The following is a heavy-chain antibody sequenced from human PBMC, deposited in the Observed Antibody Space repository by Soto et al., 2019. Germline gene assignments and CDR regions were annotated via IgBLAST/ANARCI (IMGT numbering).Heavy chain of an antibody. J-gene: IGHJ4*02. V-gene: IGHV1-69*01. CDR1: GGTFSIYA. Sequence: QVQLVQSGAEVKKPGSSVKVSCKASGGTFSIYAISWVRQAPGQGLEWMGGIIPIFGTANYAQKFQGRVTITADASTSTAYMEMSSLRSEDTAVYYYVRNLVGASYSTFAYWGQGTLVTVSS. CDR2: IIPIFGTA. D-gene: IGHD1-26*01. CDR3: VRNLVGASYSTFAY.